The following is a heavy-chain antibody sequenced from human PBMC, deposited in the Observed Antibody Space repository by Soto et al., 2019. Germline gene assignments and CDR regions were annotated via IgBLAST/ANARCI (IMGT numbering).Heavy chain of an antibody. D-gene: IGHD6-19*01. CDR1: GGSISSSSYY. J-gene: IGHJ4*02. CDR3: ARDGSRTGWYSGDY. V-gene: IGHV4-39*07. CDR2: INYSGRT. Sequence: SETLSLTCTVSGGSISSSSYYWGWIRQPPGKGLEWIGSINYSGRTYYNPSLKSRVTISVDTSKSQLSLQLSSVTAADTAVYYCARDGSRTGWYSGDYWGQGILVTVSS.